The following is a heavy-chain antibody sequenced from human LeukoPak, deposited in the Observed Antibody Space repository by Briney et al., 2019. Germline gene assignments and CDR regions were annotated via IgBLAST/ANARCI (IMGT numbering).Heavy chain of an antibody. CDR2: VSYSGSA. CDR1: GGSINSSSYY. V-gene: IGHV4-39*07. D-gene: IGHD6-19*01. J-gene: IGHJ4*02. CDR3: ARAYESYNSGWYFGLPTHRHFDY. Sequence: SETLSLTCTVSGGSINSSSYYWGWIRQPPGKGLGWIGSVSYSGSAHYNASLKSRVTISLDASKNQFSLRLSSVTAADTAVYYCARAYESYNSGWYFGLPTHRHFDYWGQGTLVTVSS.